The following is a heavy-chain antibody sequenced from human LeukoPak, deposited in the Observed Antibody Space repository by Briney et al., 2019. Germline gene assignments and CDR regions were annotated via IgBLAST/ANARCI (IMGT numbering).Heavy chain of an antibody. CDR1: GFTFSSYA. Sequence: GGSLRLSCAASGFTFSSYAMHWARQAPGKGLEWVAVISYDGSNKYYADSVKGRFTISRDNSKNTLYLQMNSLRAEDTAVYYCARDGYSGSYFDYWGQGTLVTVSS. J-gene: IGHJ4*02. D-gene: IGHD5-12*01. CDR2: ISYDGSNK. CDR3: ARDGYSGSYFDY. V-gene: IGHV3-30-3*01.